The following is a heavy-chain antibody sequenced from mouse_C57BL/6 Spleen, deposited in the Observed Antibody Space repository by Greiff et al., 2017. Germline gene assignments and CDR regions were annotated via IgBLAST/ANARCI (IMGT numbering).Heavy chain of an antibody. CDR2: IDPENGDT. J-gene: IGHJ2*01. CDR3: TLYGSSYVDY. V-gene: IGHV14-4*01. D-gene: IGHD1-1*01. CDR1: GFNIKDDY. Sequence: EVKLQESGAELVRPGASVKLSCTASGFNIKDDYMHWVKQRPEQGLEWIGWIDPENGDTEYASKFQGKATITADTSSNTAYLQLSSLTSEDTAVYYCTLYGSSYVDYWGQGTTLTVSS.